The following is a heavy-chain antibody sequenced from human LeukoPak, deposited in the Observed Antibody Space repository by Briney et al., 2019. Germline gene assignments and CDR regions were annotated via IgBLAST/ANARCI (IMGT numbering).Heavy chain of an antibody. V-gene: IGHV4-28*01. CDR2: IYYSGST. CDR1: DYSIRSNNW. Sequence: SETLSLTCAVSDYSIRSNNWWGWIRQPPGKGLEWIGYIYYSGSTNYNPSLKSRVTISMDTSKNQFSLKLSSVTAADTAVYYCAKSRGESYYVIDHWGQGILVTVSS. J-gene: IGHJ4*02. D-gene: IGHD3-10*01. CDR3: AKSRGESYYVIDH.